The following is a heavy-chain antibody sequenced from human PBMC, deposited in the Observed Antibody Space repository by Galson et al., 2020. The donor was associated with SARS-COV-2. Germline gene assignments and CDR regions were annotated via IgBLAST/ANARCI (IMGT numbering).Heavy chain of an antibody. CDR3: ARSCAHYRSCYGMDV. J-gene: IGHJ6*02. Sequence: SETLSLTCTVSGGSISSGSYYWSWIRQPAGKGLEWIGRIYTSGSTNYNPSLKSRVTISVDTSKNQFSLKLSSVTAADTAVYYCARSCAHYRSCYGMDVWGQGTTVTVSS. CDR2: IYTSGST. V-gene: IGHV4-61*02. CDR1: GGSISSGSYY. D-gene: IGHD4-4*01.